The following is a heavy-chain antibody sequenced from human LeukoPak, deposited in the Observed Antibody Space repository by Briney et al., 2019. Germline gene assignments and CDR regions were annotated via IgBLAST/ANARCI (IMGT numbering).Heavy chain of an antibody. CDR1: GFSFDDFG. V-gene: IGHV3-20*04. CDR2: RNGGST. J-gene: IGHJ4*02. Sequence: TGGSLRLSCAASGFSFDDFGMSWVRHAPGKGLEWVSGRNGGSTGYADSVKGRFTISRDNAKNSLYLQMNSLRAEDLALYYCARAPDIVVVVANANLDYWGQGTLVTVSS. CDR3: ARAPDIVVVVANANLDY. D-gene: IGHD2-15*01.